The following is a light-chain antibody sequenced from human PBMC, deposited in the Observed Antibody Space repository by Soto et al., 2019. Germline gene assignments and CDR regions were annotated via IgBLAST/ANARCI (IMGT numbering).Light chain of an antibody. J-gene: IGKJ4*01. CDR2: GAS. V-gene: IGKV3-20*01. Sequence: EIVLTQSPGTLSLSPGERATLSCRASQSVSSSYLAWYQQKPGQAPRLLIYGASSRAPGIPDRFSGSGSGIDFTLTISRLEPEDVAVYYCQQYGSSPPVTFGGGAKVEIK. CDR1: QSVSSSY. CDR3: QQYGSSPPVT.